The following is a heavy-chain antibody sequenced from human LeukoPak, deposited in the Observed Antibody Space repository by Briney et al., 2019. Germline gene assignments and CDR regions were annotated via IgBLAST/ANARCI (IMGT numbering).Heavy chain of an antibody. D-gene: IGHD3-10*01. V-gene: IGHV3-30*18. Sequence: PGGSLRLSCAASGFTFSSYGMHWVRQAPDKGLEWVAVISYDGSNKYYADSVKGRFTISRDNSKNTLYLQMNSLRAEDTAVYYCAKDYGCDYWGQGTLVTVSS. CDR1: GFTFSSYG. CDR3: AKDYGCDY. J-gene: IGHJ4*02. CDR2: ISYDGSNK.